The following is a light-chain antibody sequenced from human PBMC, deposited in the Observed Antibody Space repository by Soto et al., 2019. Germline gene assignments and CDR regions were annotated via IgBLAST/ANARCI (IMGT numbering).Light chain of an antibody. CDR1: SSNIGAGYD. J-gene: IGLJ2*01. V-gene: IGLV1-40*01. Sequence: QSVLTQPPSVSGAPGQRVTISCTGSSSNIGAGYDVPWYQQLPGTAPKLLIYGNSNRPSGVPDRFSGSKSGTSASLAITGLQAEDEADYYCQSYDSSLSVLVFGGGTKLTVL. CDR2: GNS. CDR3: QSYDSSLSVLV.